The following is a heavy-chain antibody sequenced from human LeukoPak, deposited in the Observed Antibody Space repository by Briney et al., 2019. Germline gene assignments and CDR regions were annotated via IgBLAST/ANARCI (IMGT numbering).Heavy chain of an antibody. CDR3: ASSPSYIRY. V-gene: IGHV1-2*02. CDR2: INPNSGDT. Sequence: ASVKVSCKASGYTFTDYYIHWVRQAPGQGLEWMGWINPNSGDTNYAQNFQGRVTMTSDTSISTAYMELSRLTSDDTAVYYCASSPSYIRYWGQGTLVTVSS. CDR1: GYTFTDYY. D-gene: IGHD1-14*01. J-gene: IGHJ4*02.